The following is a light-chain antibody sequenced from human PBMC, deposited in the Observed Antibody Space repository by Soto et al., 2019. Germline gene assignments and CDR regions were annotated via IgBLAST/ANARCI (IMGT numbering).Light chain of an antibody. V-gene: IGLV1-47*02. J-gene: IGLJ1*01. CDR3: SSYTGGNPSYV. CDR1: RSNIGDNH. Sequence: QSVLTQPPSESGTPGQRVAISCSGSRSNIGDNHVYWYQQLPGTAPKLLIYSQNQRPAGVPARFSVSKSGTSASLAISGIRSEDEAAYYCSSYTGGNPSYVFGTGTKLTVL. CDR2: SQN.